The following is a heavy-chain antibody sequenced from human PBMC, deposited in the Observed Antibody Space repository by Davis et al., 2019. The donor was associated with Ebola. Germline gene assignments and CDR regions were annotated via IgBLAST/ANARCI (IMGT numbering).Heavy chain of an antibody. Sequence: GESLKISCSASGFTFSSYAMHWVRQAPGKGLEYVSAINSNGGSTYYADSVKGRFTISRDNSKNTLYLQMSSLRAEDTAVYYCVNLKAGDDYSNPLGMDVWGQGTTVTVSS. CDR1: GFTFSSYA. CDR3: VNLKAGDDYSNPLGMDV. V-gene: IGHV3-64D*08. D-gene: IGHD4-11*01. J-gene: IGHJ6*02. CDR2: INSNGGST.